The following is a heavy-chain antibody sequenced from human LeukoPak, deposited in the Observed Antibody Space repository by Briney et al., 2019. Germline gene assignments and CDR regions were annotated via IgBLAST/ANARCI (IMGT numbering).Heavy chain of an antibody. Sequence: PSETLSLTCAVYGGSFSGYYWSWIRRPPGKGLEWIGEINHSGSTNYNPSLKSRVTISVDTSKNQFSLKLSSVTAADTAVYYCARASTCGGDCYLYYFDYWGQGTLVTVSS. CDR3: ARASTCGGDCYLYYFDY. J-gene: IGHJ4*02. D-gene: IGHD2-21*02. CDR1: GGSFSGYY. V-gene: IGHV4-34*01. CDR2: INHSGST.